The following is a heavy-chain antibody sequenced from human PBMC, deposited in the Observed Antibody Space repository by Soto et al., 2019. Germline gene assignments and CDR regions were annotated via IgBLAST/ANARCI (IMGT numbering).Heavy chain of an antibody. V-gene: IGHV4-4*02. CDR2: IFHDGTT. CDR1: GVSISSGNW. Sequence: SETLSLTCAVSGVSISSGNWWTWVRQSPQRGLEYIGEIFHDGTTNYYPSFERRVAISVDTSKNQFSLKLTSVTAADTAIYFFARLVYDTRLNYMYFDFWGQGTLVTVSS. J-gene: IGHJ4*02. D-gene: IGHD3-10*01. CDR3: ARLVYDTRLNYMYFDF.